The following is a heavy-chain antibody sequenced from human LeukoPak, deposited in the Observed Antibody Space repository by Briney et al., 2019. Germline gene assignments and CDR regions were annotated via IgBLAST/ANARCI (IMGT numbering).Heavy chain of an antibody. V-gene: IGHV4-34*01. J-gene: IGHJ6*04. D-gene: IGHD5-18*01. Sequence: SETLSLTYGVYSVSVFTYDWRRVRQPPGKGLEWIGEINDGGDTNYNPSLKSRVTMSVDTSKNHFSLQVRSMTAADTAVYYCATRLGWKVHTMGLFFIYVWGEGTTVTVSS. CDR2: INDGGDT. CDR3: ATRLGWKVHTMGLFFIYV. CDR1: SVSVFTYD.